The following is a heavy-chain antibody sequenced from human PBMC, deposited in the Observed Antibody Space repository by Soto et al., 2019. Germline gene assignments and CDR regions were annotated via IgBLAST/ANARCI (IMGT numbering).Heavy chain of an antibody. CDR3: ARDRRTRPIAVAPDYYGMDV. Sequence: ASVKVSCKASGYTFTGYYMHWVRQAPGQGLEWMGWINPNSGGTNYAQKFQGWVTMTRDTSISTAYMELSRLRSDDTAVYYCARDRRTRPIAVAPDYYGMDVWGQRTTVTVSS. V-gene: IGHV1-2*04. D-gene: IGHD6-19*01. CDR2: INPNSGGT. CDR1: GYTFTGYY. J-gene: IGHJ6*02.